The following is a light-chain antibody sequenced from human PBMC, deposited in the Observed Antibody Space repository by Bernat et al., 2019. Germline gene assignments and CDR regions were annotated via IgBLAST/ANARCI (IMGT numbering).Light chain of an antibody. J-gene: IGKJ1*01. CDR2: GAS. CDR1: QSIGNN. Sequence: EIVMTQSPVTLSVSPGERVTVSCRASQSIGNNIAWYQHKPGQAPRLLIFGASSRATGISGRFSGSGFGTDFTLTINSLQSEDSALYYCQQYNDWPPWTFGQGTRIEIK. V-gene: IGKV3-15*01. CDR3: QQYNDWPPWT.